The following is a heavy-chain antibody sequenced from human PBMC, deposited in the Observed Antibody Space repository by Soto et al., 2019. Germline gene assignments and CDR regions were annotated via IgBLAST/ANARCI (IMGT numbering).Heavy chain of an antibody. Sequence: EVQLVESGGGLVQPGRSLRLSCAASGFTFDDYAMHWVRQAPGKGLEWVSGISWNSGSIGYADSVKGRFTISRDNAKNSLYLQMNSLRAEDTALYYCAKGIGGYGGFDYWGQGTLVTVSS. CDR2: ISWNSGSI. J-gene: IGHJ4*02. D-gene: IGHD3-10*01. CDR1: GFTFDDYA. V-gene: IGHV3-9*01. CDR3: AKGIGGYGGFDY.